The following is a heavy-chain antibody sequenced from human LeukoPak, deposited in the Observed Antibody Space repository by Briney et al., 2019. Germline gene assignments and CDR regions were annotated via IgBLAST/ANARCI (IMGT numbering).Heavy chain of an antibody. V-gene: IGHV3-21*01. Sequence: GSLRLSCAASGFTFDDYTMHWVRQAPGKGLEWVSFISTSSSYIYYADSVKGRFTISRDNAKNSLYLQMNSLRAEDTAVYYCARDTYYYDSSGYYLMGGFDYWGQGTLVTVSS. J-gene: IGHJ4*02. D-gene: IGHD3-22*01. CDR2: ISTSSSYI. CDR1: GFTFDDYT. CDR3: ARDTYYYDSSGYYLMGGFDY.